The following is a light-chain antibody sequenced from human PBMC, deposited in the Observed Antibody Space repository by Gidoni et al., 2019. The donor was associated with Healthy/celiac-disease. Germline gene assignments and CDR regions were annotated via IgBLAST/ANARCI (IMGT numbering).Light chain of an antibody. J-gene: IGLJ1*01. CDR3: AAWDDSLNGYV. Sequence: QSVLTQPPSASGTPGRGVTISCSGSSSTIGSNTVNWYQQLPGTAPKLLIYSNNQRPSGVPDRFSGSKSGTSASLAISGLQSEDEADYYCAAWDDSLNGYVFGTGTKVTVL. V-gene: IGLV1-44*01. CDR2: SNN. CDR1: SSTIGSNT.